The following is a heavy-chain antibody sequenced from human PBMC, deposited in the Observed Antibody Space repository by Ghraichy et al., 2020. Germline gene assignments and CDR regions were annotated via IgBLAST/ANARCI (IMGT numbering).Heavy chain of an antibody. Sequence: SETLSLTCSVSGGSISSNTYSWGWIRQPPGKGLEWIGTIYYSGYTYYNPSLKSRVTISVDTSKNQFSLKLNSVTAADTAVYYCARDLRWVGPTSYYALDVWGQGTMVTVSS. V-gene: IGHV4-39*07. CDR1: GGSISSNTYS. CDR3: ARDLRWVGPTSYYALDV. D-gene: IGHD1-26*01. CDR2: IYYSGYT. J-gene: IGHJ3*01.